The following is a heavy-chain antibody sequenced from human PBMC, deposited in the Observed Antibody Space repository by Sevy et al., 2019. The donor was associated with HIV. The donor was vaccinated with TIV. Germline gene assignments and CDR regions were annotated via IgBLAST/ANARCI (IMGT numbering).Heavy chain of an antibody. CDR3: ARDKRYSYGASDYYYYGMDV. CDR2: ISSSSSYI. D-gene: IGHD5-18*01. CDR1: GFTFSSYS. J-gene: IGHJ6*02. V-gene: IGHV3-21*01. Sequence: GGSLRLSCAASGFTFSSYSMNWVRQAPGKGLEWVSSISSSSSYIYYADSVKGRFTISRDNAKNSLYLQMNSLRAEDRAVYYCARDKRYSYGASDYYYYGMDVWGQGTTVTVSS.